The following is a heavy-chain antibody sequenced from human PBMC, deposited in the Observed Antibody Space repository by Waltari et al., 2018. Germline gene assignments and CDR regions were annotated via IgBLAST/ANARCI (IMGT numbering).Heavy chain of an antibody. CDR2: INTDGTGI. V-gene: IGHV3-74*01. CDR3: ARDPGYSARQVFDI. CDR1: GFTFSRYG. J-gene: IGHJ3*02. D-gene: IGHD5-12*01. Sequence: EEHLVESGGGLVQPGGSLRLSCVASGFTFSRYGMHWVRETPQEGLVWVSRINTDGTGINYADSVKGRFTISRDNAKNTLYLQMSSLRAEDSALYYCARDPGYSARQVFDIWGQGTAVIVSS.